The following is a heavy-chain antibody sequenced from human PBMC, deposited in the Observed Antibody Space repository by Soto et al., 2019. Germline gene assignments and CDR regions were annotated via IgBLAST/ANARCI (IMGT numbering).Heavy chain of an antibody. CDR3: ARVGDWNYGYYYYGMDV. J-gene: IGHJ6*02. CDR1: GFTFSSYS. V-gene: IGHV3-21*01. Sequence: EVQLVESGGGLVKPGGSLRPSCAASGFTFSSYSMNWVRQAPGKGLEWVSSISSSSSYIYYADSVKGRFTISRDNAKNSLYLQMNSLRAEDTAVYYCARVGDWNYGYYYYGMDVWGQGTTVTVSS. D-gene: IGHD1-7*01. CDR2: ISSSSSYI.